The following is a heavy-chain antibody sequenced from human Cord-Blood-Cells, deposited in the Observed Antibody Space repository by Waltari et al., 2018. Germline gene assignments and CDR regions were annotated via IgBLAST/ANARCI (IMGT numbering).Heavy chain of an antibody. D-gene: IGHD2-2*01. J-gene: IGHJ5*02. CDR3: AREAGSSPKMGWFDP. Sequence: QVQLQESGQGLAKPSETLSLTCTVYGYYISSGYYWGWTRQPPGKGLEWIGSIYHSGSTYYNPSLKSRVTISVDTSKNQFSLKLSSVTAADTAVYYCAREAGSSPKMGWFDPWGQGTLVTVSS. V-gene: IGHV4-38-2*02. CDR2: IYHSGST. CDR1: GYYISSGYY.